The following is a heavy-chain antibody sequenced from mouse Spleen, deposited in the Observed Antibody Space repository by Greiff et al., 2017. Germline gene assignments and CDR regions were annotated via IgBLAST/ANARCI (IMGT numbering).Heavy chain of an antibody. Sequence: EVQLQQSGAELVRSGASVKLSCTASGFNIKDYYMHWVKQRPEQGLEWIGWIDPENGDTEYAPKFQGKATMTADTSSNTAYLQLSSLTSEDTAVYYCNAEYFDYWGQGTTLTVSS. V-gene: IGHV14-4*02. CDR2: IDPENGDT. CDR1: GFNIKDYY. CDR3: NAEYFDY. J-gene: IGHJ2*01.